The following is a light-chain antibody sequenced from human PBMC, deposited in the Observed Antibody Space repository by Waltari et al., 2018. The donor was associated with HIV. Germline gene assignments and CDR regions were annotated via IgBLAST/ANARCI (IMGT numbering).Light chain of an antibody. CDR1: QNIRAY. V-gene: IGKV1-9*01. CDR3: QQLDSYPRT. Sequence: DIQLTQSPSFLSASVGDRVTITCRANQNIRAYLSWYQQKTGKATTYLTYSASTVPRWVPSRFSGSGAGAEFTLTISSLQPEDFATYYCQQLDSYPRTFGHGTKVEI. J-gene: IGKJ1*01. CDR2: SAS.